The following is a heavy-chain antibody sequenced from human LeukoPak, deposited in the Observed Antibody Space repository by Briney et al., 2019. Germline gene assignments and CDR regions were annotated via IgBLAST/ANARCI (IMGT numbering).Heavy chain of an antibody. CDR3: ARDLYYMDV. CDR2: IHYSGST. Sequence: PSETLSLTCTVSGGSISSYYWSWIRQPPGKGLEWIGYIHYSGSTNYNPSLKSRVTISVDTSKNQFSLKLSSVTAADTAVYYCARDLYYMDVWGKGTTVTISS. CDR1: GGSISSYY. V-gene: IGHV4-59*01. J-gene: IGHJ6*03.